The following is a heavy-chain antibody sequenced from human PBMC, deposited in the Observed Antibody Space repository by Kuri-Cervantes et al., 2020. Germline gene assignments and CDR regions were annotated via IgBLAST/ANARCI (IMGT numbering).Heavy chain of an antibody. D-gene: IGHD6-13*01. J-gene: IGHJ4*02. CDR3: AKDRGMAAENIDY. V-gene: IGHV3-30-3*01. CDR2: ISYDGSNK. CDR1: GFTFSSYA. Sequence: GGSLRLSCAASGFTFSSYAMHWVRQAPGKGLEWVAVISYDGSNKYYADSVKGRFTISRDNAKNSLYLQMNSLRAEDTAFFYCAKDRGMAAENIDYWGQGTLVTVSS.